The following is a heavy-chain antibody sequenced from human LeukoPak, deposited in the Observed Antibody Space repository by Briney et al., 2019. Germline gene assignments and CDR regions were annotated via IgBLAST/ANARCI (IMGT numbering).Heavy chain of an antibody. CDR3: ARVLSLRDDAFDI. V-gene: IGHV1-46*01. J-gene: IGHJ3*02. CDR2: INPSGGST. CDR1: GYTFTSYY. Sequence: ASVKVSCKASGYTFTSYYMHWVRQAPGQGLEWLGIINPSGGSTSYAQKFQGRVTMTRDTSTSTVYMELSSLRSEDTAVYYCARVLSLRDDAFDIWGQGTMVTVSS. D-gene: IGHD3-3*01.